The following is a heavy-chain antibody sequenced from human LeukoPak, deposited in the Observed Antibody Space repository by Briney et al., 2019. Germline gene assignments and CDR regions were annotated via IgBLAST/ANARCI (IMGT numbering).Heavy chain of an antibody. Sequence: PGGSLRLSCAASGFTFSSYGMHWVRQAPGKGLEWVAFIRYDGSNKYYADSVKGRFTISRDNSKNTLYLQMNSLRAEDTAVYYCAKASTIVYGSGRTPFDYWGQGTLVTVSS. V-gene: IGHV3-30*02. CDR2: IRYDGSNK. D-gene: IGHD3-10*01. J-gene: IGHJ4*02. CDR1: GFTFSSYG. CDR3: AKASTIVYGSGRTPFDY.